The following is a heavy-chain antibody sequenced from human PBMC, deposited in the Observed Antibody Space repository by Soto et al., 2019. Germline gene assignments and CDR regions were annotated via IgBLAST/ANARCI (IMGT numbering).Heavy chain of an antibody. CDR3: ARALICSGGSCYSGNWFDP. CDR2: IYYSGST. D-gene: IGHD2-15*01. CDR1: GGSISSGDYY. Sequence: QVQLQESGPGLVKPSQTLSLTCTVSGGSISSGDYYWSWIRQPPGKGLEWIGYIYYSGSTYYNPSLKGRVTISVDTSKNQFSLKLSSVTAADTAVYYCARALICSGGSCYSGNWFDPWGQGTLVTVSS. V-gene: IGHV4-30-4*01. J-gene: IGHJ5*02.